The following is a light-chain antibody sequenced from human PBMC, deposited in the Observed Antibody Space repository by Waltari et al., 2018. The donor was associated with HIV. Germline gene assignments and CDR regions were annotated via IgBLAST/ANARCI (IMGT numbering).Light chain of an antibody. CDR1: NSNIGRNY. J-gene: IGLJ1*01. V-gene: IGLV1-47*01. CDR3: ASWDDGLSGHV. Sequence: QPVLTQPLSASETPGQSLTISCSGGNSNIGRNYVFWYQHVPNMAPKLIVYRNDQRPSGASDRFSGSRSGTSASLVISGLRAEDEAHYYCASWDDGLSGHVFGSGTTVFVL. CDR2: RND.